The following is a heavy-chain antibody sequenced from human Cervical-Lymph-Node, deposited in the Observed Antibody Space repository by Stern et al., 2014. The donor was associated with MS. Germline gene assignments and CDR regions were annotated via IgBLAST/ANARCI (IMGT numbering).Heavy chain of an antibody. CDR3: AKAGAAEPGDWFDP. CDR2: ISYDGNSK. Sequence: DQLVESGGGEVQPGESLRLSCAASGVIFSSYGMHWVRMAPGKGLEWVAVISYDGNSKYYRDSVKGRFSISRDNSQNAVYLQMSSLRVEDTAVYFCAKAGAAEPGDWFDPWGQGTQVTVSS. CDR1: GVIFSSYG. V-gene: IGHV3-30*18. J-gene: IGHJ5*02. D-gene: IGHD6-13*01.